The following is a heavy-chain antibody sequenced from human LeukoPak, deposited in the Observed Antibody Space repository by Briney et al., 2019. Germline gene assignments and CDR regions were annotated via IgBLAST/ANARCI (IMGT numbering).Heavy chain of an antibody. Sequence: SETLSLTCTVSGGSVSSGSYYWSRIRQPPGKGLEWIGYIYYSGSTNYNPSLKSRVTISVDTSKNQFSLKLSSVTAADTAVYYCARDGVVRGYYYGMDVWGKGTTVTVSS. V-gene: IGHV4-61*01. D-gene: IGHD3-10*01. CDR2: IYYSGST. CDR1: GGSVSSGSYY. J-gene: IGHJ6*04. CDR3: ARDGVVRGYYYGMDV.